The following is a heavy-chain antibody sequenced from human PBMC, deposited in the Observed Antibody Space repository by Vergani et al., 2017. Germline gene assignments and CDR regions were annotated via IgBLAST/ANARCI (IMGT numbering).Heavy chain of an antibody. CDR3: ARGPDYYGSGSLYP. J-gene: IGHJ5*02. V-gene: IGHV3-66*01. CDR2: IYSGGST. CDR1: GFTFSSYS. D-gene: IGHD3-10*01. Sequence: EVQLVESGGGLVQPGGSLRLSCAASGFTFSSYSMNWVRQAPGKGLEWVSVIYSGGSTYYADSVKGRFTISRDNSKNTLYLQMNSLRAEDTAVYYCARGPDYYGSGSLYPWGQGTLVTVSS.